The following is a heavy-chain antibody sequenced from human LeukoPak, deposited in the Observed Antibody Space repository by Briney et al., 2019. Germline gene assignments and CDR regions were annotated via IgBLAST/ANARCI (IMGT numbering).Heavy chain of an antibody. D-gene: IGHD3-22*01. CDR2: IYYSGTT. CDR1: GGSISSGPYF. CDR3: ARGGNYFDSSAYYPFDY. V-gene: IGHV4-61*01. J-gene: IGHJ4*02. Sequence: SQTLSLTCSVSGGSISSGPYFWSWIRQSPGQGLEWIGYIYYSGTTNYNPSLKSRVTISVDTSKNQFSLKLSSVTAADTAVYYCARGGNYFDSSAYYPFDYWGQGTLVTVSS.